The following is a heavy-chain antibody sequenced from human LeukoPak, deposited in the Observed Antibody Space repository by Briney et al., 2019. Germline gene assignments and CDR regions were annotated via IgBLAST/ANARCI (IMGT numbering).Heavy chain of an antibody. J-gene: IGHJ4*02. CDR3: AKDNDFWSGYYFDY. CDR1: GFTFSSYA. CDR2: ISGSGGST. V-gene: IGHV3-23*01. D-gene: IGHD3-3*01. Sequence: GGSLRLSCASSGFTFSSYAMSWVRQAPGKGLEWVSAISGSGGSTYYADSVKGRFTISRDNSKNTLYLQMNSLRAEDTAVYYCAKDNDFWSGYYFDYWGQGTLVTVSS.